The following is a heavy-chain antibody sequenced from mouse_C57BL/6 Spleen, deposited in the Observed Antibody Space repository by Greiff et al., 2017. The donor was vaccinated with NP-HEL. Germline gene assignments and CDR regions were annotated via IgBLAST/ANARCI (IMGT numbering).Heavy chain of an antibody. D-gene: IGHD2-1*01. Sequence: VQLQQSGAELVRPGASVKLSCTASGFNIKDYYMHWVKQRPEQGLEWIGRIDPADGGTEYAPKFQGKATMTADTSSNTAYLQLSSLTSEDTAVYYCTLYGNYAMDYWGQGTSVTVSS. J-gene: IGHJ4*01. V-gene: IGHV14-1*01. CDR2: IDPADGGT. CDR3: TLYGNYAMDY. CDR1: GFNIKDYY.